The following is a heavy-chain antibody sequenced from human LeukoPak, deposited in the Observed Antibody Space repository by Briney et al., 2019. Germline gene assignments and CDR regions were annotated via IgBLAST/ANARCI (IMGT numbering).Heavy chain of an antibody. J-gene: IGHJ5*02. CDR1: GLTFRNYA. CDR3: ARVNGPNSGYYYTLDL. CDR2: IWYDGTEK. D-gene: IGHD3-22*01. Sequence: GRSLRLSCAASGLTFRNYAMHWVRQAPGGGLEWVAVIWYDGTEKYYAASVMGRFTISRGSSENTLYLQMNGLRTEDTGVYYCARVNGPNSGYYYTLDLWGQGTPVTVSS. V-gene: IGHV3-33*01.